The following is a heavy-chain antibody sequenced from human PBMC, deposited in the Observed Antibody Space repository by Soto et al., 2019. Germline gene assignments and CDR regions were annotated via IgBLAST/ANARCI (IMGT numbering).Heavy chain of an antibody. J-gene: IGHJ5*02. V-gene: IGHV4-38-2*01. CDR2: IYHSGST. CDR3: ARPYGSGSYYNVIHPLVWFDP. D-gene: IGHD3-10*01. Sequence: SETLSLTCAVSGYSISSGYYWGWIRQPPGKGLEWIGSIYHSGSTYYNPSLKSRVTISVDTSKNQFSLKLSSVTAADTAVYYCARPYGSGSYYNVIHPLVWFDPWGQGTLVTVSS. CDR1: GYSISSGYY.